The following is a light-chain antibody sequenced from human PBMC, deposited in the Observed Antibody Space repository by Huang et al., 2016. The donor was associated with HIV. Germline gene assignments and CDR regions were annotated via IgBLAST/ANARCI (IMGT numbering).Light chain of an antibody. CDR3: QQYNNWPPEVT. V-gene: IGKV3-15*01. CDR2: HAS. Sequence: EIVMTQSPVTLSVSPGERATLTCRASQSVGSNLAWYQQKPGQAPRLLIFHASSRAKGIPPRFSGSGSGTEFTLTISSLQSEDFAVYYCQQYNNWPPEVTFGGGTKAEIK. J-gene: IGKJ4*01. CDR1: QSVGSN.